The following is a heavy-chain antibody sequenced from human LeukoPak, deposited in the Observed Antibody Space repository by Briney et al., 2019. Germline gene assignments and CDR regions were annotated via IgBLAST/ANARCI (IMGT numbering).Heavy chain of an antibody. D-gene: IGHD2-15*01. CDR2: INPNSGDT. Sequence: ASVKVSCQASGYTFTGYYMHWVRRAPGQGLEWMGWINPNSGDTNYAQKFQGRVTMTRDTSITTACMELSRLTSDDTAVYYCARVYSIRSFDYWGQGTLVTVSS. CDR3: ARVYSIRSFDY. V-gene: IGHV1-2*02. CDR1: GYTFTGYY. J-gene: IGHJ4*02.